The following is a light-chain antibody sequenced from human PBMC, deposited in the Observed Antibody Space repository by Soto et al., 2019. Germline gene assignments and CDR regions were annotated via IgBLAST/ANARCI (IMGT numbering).Light chain of an antibody. Sequence: DIPMTQSPSSLSASVGDRVNITCRASQNINSYLNWYQQKPGKVPKLLIYAASSLQSGVPSTFSGRGSGTDFTLTISSLQPEDFATYYCQQSSSTPFTFGPGTRVDSK. CDR3: QQSSSTPFT. CDR1: QNINSY. V-gene: IGKV1-39*01. CDR2: AAS. J-gene: IGKJ3*01.